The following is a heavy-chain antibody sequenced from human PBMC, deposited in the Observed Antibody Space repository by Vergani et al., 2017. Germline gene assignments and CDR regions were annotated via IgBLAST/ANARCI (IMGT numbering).Heavy chain of an antibody. CDR1: GFSFNSYW. CDR3: ARDGLRWSIAAAGKVGYY. D-gene: IGHD6-13*01. J-gene: IGHJ4*02. CDR2: IKSDGSIT. V-gene: IGHV3-74*03. Sequence: DVHLAESGGGFFQPGGSLRLSCSASGFSFNSYWMHWVRQVPGKGLLWVSRIKSDGSITAYADSVKGRFTISRDNAQNTLYLQMNSLRAEDTAVYYCARDGLRWSIAAAGKVGYYWGQGTLVIVSS.